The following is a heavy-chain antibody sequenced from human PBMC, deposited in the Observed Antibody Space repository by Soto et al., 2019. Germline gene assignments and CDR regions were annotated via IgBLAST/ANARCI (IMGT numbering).Heavy chain of an antibody. CDR1: GFSFSNDG. V-gene: IGHV3-33*01. J-gene: IGHJ2*01. CDR3: ARSLSGWGTRYFDL. D-gene: IGHD6-19*01. Sequence: QVQLVESGGGVVQPGRSLRLSCAASGFSFSNDGMHWVRQAPGKGLEWVAVIWYDGTNKYYTESVKGRFTISRDNSKNTLYLQMNSLRAEATAVYYCARSLSGWGTRYFDLWGRGTLVTVSS. CDR2: IWYDGTNK.